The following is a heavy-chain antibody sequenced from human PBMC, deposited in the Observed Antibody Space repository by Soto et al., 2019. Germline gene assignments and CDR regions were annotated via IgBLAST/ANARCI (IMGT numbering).Heavy chain of an antibody. CDR1: GYSFTSYW. J-gene: IGHJ4*02. D-gene: IGHD6-19*01. V-gene: IGHV5-51*01. CDR2: IWPGDSDT. CDR3: ARPFDSSGWNDY. Sequence: GESLKISCKGSGYSFTSYWIGGVRQMPGKGLEWMGIIWPGDSDTRYSPSFQGQVTISADKSINTAYLQWNSLKASDTAMYYCARPFDSSGWNDYWGQGTLVTVSS.